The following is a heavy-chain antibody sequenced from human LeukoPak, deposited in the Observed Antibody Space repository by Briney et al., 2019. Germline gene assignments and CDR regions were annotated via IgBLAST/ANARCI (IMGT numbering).Heavy chain of an antibody. J-gene: IGHJ2*01. CDR3: ARTSRYYWYFVL. V-gene: IGHV3-13*04. CDR1: GFTTGGYT. CDR2: IGTADDT. Sequence: PGGSLIFYYAASGFTTGGYTMVWVRQATGKGLEWVSGIGTADDTYYPGSVKSRFTISRENAKNSLHLKMNGLRAGDTAGYYWARTSRYYWYFVLWRRETLVTVSS. D-gene: IGHD3-9*01.